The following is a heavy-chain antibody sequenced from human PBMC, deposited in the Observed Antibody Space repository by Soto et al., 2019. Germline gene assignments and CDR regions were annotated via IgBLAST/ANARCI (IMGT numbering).Heavy chain of an antibody. J-gene: IGHJ6*02. V-gene: IGHV3-53*01. CDR1: GFTVSSNY. D-gene: IGHD6-19*01. CDR3: ARDRTVARHYYYGMDV. Sequence: PVGSLRLSCAASGFTVSSNYMSWVRQAPGKGLEWGSVIYSGGSTYYADSVKGRFTISRDNSKNTLYLQMNSLRAEDTAVYYCARDRTVARHYYYGMDVWGQGTTATVSS. CDR2: IYSGGST.